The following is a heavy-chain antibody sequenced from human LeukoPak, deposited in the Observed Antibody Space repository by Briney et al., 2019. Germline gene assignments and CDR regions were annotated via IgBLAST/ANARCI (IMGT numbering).Heavy chain of an antibody. CDR1: GGSFSGYY. Sequence: SETLSLTCAVCGGSFSGYYWSWLRQPPGKGLEGIGEINHSGSTNYNPSLTSRVTISVDTSKNQYSLMLSSVTAADTAVYYCARRAGGLLWVGRGAKGFDYWGQGTLVTVSS. V-gene: IGHV4-34*01. CDR2: INHSGST. CDR3: ARRAGGLLWVGRGAKGFDY. D-gene: IGHD3-10*01. J-gene: IGHJ4*02.